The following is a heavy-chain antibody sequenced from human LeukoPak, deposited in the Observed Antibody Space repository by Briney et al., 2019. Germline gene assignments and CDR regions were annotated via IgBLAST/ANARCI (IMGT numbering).Heavy chain of an antibody. J-gene: IGHJ4*02. CDR1: GGSFSSYY. CDR2: INHSGST. Sequence: SETLSLTCAVYGGSFSSYYWSWIRQPPGKGLEWIGEINHSGSTNYNPSLKSRVTISVDTSKNQFSLKLSSVTAADTAVYYCARGYGDSGSAGTPYYFDYWGQGTLVTVSS. CDR3: ARGYGDSGSAGTPYYFDY. V-gene: IGHV4-34*01. D-gene: IGHD3-22*01.